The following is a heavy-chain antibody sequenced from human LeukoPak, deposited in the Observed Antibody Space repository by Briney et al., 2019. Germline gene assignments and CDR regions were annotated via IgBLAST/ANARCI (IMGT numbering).Heavy chain of an antibody. D-gene: IGHD3-10*01. CDR3: ARTDASYGSGSGYAFDI. Sequence: GGSLRLSCAASGFTFSGYWMSWVRQAPGKGLEWVANIKEDGSEKYYVDSVKGRFTISRENAKNSLYLQMNSLRAGDTAVYYCARTDASYGSGSGYAFDIWGQGTMVTVSS. CDR1: GFTFSGYW. V-gene: IGHV3-7*01. CDR2: IKEDGSEK. J-gene: IGHJ3*02.